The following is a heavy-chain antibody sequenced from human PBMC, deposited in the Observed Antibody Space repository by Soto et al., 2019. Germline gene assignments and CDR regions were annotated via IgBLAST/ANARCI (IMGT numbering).Heavy chain of an antibody. V-gene: IGHV4-34*01. CDR2: INHSGST. CDR1: GGSFSGYY. J-gene: IGHJ5*02. Sequence: SETLSLTCAVYGGSFSGYYWSLIRQPPGKGLEWIGEINHSGSTNYNPSLKSRVTISVDTSKNQFSLKLSSVTAADTAVYYCARGITMVRGVIKRPPNWFDPWGQGTLVTVSS. D-gene: IGHD3-10*01. CDR3: ARGITMVRGVIKRPPNWFDP.